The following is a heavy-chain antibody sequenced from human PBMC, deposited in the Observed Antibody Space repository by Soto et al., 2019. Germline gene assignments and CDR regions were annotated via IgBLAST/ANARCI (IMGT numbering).Heavy chain of an antibody. CDR1: GFIFSSFG. D-gene: IGHD7-27*01. CDR2: IWYDGSNT. J-gene: IGHJ4*02. Sequence: HPGGSLRLSCAASGFIFSSFGMRWVRQAPGKGPEWVAHIWYDGSNTYYADSVKGRFTISRDNSRNTLYLQMNSLRAEDTAVYHCVRDLLGSGGHFDYWGQGTPVTVSS. CDR3: VRDLLGSGGHFDY. V-gene: IGHV3-33*01.